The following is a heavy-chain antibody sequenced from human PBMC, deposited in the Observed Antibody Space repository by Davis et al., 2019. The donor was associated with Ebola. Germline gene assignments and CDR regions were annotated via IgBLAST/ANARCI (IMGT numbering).Heavy chain of an antibody. D-gene: IGHD3-3*01. V-gene: IGHV4-59*01. J-gene: IGHJ4*02. CDR1: GGSFSGYF. Sequence: MPSETLSLTCAVYGGSFSGYFWTWIRRPPGKGLEWIGYIYYSGSTNYNPSLKSRVTISVDTSKNQFSLKLSSVTAADTAVYYCARGVIIRWIDYWGQGTLVTVSS. CDR2: IYYSGST. CDR3: ARGVIIRWIDY.